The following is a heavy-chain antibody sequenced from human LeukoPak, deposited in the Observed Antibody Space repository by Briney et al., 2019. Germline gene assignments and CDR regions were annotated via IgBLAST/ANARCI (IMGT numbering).Heavy chain of an antibody. CDR1: GYTFTGYY. D-gene: IGHD3-16*01. CDR2: FDPEDGET. CDR3: AAHLMITFEDY. Sequence: ASVKVSCKASGYTFTGYYMHWVRQAPGQGLEWMGGFDPEDGETIYAQKFQGRVTMTEDTSTDTAYMELSSLRSEDTAVYYCAAHLMITFEDYWGQGTLVTVSS. V-gene: IGHV1-24*01. J-gene: IGHJ4*02.